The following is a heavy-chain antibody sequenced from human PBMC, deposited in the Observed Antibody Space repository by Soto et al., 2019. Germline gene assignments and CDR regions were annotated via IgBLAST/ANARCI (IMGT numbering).Heavy chain of an antibody. CDR3: ARGSGSYPDYYYYGMDV. V-gene: IGHV5-10-1*01. CDR2: IDPSDSYT. D-gene: IGHD1-26*01. CDR1: GYSFTSYW. Sequence: PGESLKISCKGSGYSFTSYWISWMRQMPGKGLEWMGRIDPSDSYTNYSPSFQGHVTISADKSISTAYLQWRSLKASDTAMYYCARGSGSYPDYYYYGMDVWGQATTVTVYS. J-gene: IGHJ6*02.